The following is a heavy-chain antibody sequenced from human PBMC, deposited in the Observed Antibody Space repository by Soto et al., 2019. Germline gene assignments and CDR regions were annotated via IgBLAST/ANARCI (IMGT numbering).Heavy chain of an antibody. Sequence: PSETLSLTCTVSGGSISSGGYYWSWIRQHPGKGLEWIGYIYYSGSTSYNPSLESRASISVDSSENQFSLRLTSVTAADTAVYYCARRAGNRRGYPIESWGQGTLVTVSS. CDR2: IYYSGST. J-gene: IGHJ4*02. D-gene: IGHD5-18*01. CDR3: ARRAGNRRGYPIES. CDR1: GGSISSGGYY. V-gene: IGHV4-31*03.